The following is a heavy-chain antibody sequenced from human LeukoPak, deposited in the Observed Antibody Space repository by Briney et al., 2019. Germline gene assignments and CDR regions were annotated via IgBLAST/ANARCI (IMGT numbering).Heavy chain of an antibody. D-gene: IGHD3-9*01. J-gene: IGHJ4*02. CDR2: INSDGSST. CDR1: GFTFSSYA. Sequence: GRSLRLSCAASGFTFSSYAMHWVRQAPGKGLVWVSRINSDGSSTSYADSVKGRFTISRDNAKNTLYLQMNSLRAEDTAVYYCARDNYLTAIDYWGQGTLVTVSS. CDR3: ARDNYLTAIDY. V-gene: IGHV3-74*01.